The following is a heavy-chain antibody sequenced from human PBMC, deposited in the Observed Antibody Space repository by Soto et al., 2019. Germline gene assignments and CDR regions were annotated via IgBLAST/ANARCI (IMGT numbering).Heavy chain of an antibody. CDR3: ARGTSIPASGDY. CDR2: ISAYNGER. Sequence: ASVKVSCKASGYTFTSYGISWVRQAPGQGLEWMGWISAYNGERKYAQKVQGRVIMTTDTSTTTAYMELRSLRSDDTAVYYCARGTSIPASGDYWGQGTLVPVSS. J-gene: IGHJ4*01. V-gene: IGHV1-18*01. D-gene: IGHD2-2*01. CDR1: GYTFTSYG.